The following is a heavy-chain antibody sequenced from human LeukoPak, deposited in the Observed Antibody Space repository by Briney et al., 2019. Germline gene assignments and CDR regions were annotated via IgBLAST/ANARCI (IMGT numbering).Heavy chain of an antibody. CDR1: GFTVSSNY. Sequence: GGSLRLSCAASGFTVSSNYMSWVRQAPGKGLGWVSVIYSGGSTYYADSVKGRFTISRDNSKNTLYLQMNSLRAEDTAVYYCARERARDAFDIWGQGTMVTVSS. CDR2: IYSGGST. CDR3: ARERARDAFDI. J-gene: IGHJ3*02. D-gene: IGHD5-24*01. V-gene: IGHV3-66*02.